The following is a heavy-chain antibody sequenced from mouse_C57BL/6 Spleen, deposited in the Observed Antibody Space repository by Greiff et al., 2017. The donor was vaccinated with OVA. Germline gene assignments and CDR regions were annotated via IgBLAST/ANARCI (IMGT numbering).Heavy chain of an antibody. CDR1: GYTFTSYW. CDR3: ALGPSNWDGY. V-gene: IGHV1-53*01. Sequence: QVQLQQPGTELVKPGASVKLSCKASGYTFTSYWMHWVKQRPGQGLEWIGNINPSNGGTNYNEKFKSKATLTVAQSTSTAYLQLSRLTSEDSAVYYGALGPSNWDGYWGQGTTLTVSS. CDR2: INPSNGGT. J-gene: IGHJ2*01. D-gene: IGHD4-1*01.